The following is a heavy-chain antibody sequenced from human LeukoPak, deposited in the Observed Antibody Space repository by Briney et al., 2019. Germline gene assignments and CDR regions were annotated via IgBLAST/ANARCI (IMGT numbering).Heavy chain of an antibody. V-gene: IGHV3-23*01. CDR1: GFTVSSNY. J-gene: IGHJ4*02. D-gene: IGHD2-2*01. Sequence: PGGSLRLSCAASGFTVSSNYMSWVRQAPGKGLEWVSAISGGGGVTYYADSVKGRFTISRDNSKNTLYLQMNSLRAEDTAVYYCAKDSRQYCSSTSCSHYFDYWGQGTLVTVSS. CDR3: AKDSRQYCSSTSCSHYFDY. CDR2: ISGGGGVT.